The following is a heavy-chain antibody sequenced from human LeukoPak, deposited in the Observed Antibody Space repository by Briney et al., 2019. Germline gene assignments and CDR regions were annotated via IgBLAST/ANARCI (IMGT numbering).Heavy chain of an antibody. CDR1: GFTFSSYA. D-gene: IGHD4-17*01. Sequence: SGGSLRLSCAASGFTFSSYAMSWVRQAPGKGLEWVSAISGSGGSTYYADSVKGRFTISRDNSKNTLYLQMNSLRAEDTAVYYCAKDLDGDYGVSFMDVWGKGTTVTVSS. V-gene: IGHV3-23*01. CDR3: AKDLDGDYGVSFMDV. CDR2: ISGSGGST. J-gene: IGHJ6*03.